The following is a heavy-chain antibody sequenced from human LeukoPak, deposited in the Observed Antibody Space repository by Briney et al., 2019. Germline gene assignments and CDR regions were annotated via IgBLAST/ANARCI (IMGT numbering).Heavy chain of an antibody. CDR2: MNPNSCNT. D-gene: IGHD5-24*01. CDR3: ARDGYNFDATDV. V-gene: IGHV1-8*02. CDR1: GYTFASHD. Sequence: ASVKVSCKASGYTFASHDINWVRQAAGQGLEWMGWMNPNSCNTGYVQKFQGRLTMTWHTSIRTAYMELSSLRSEDTAVYYCARDGYNFDATDVWGQGTTVTVSS. J-gene: IGHJ6*02.